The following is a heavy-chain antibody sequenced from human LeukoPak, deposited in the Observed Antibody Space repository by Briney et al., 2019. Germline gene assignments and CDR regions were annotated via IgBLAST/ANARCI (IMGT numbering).Heavy chain of an antibody. CDR1: GYTFTGYY. Sequence: ASVRVSCKASGYTFTGYYMHWVRQAPGQGLEWMGWINPNSGGTNYAQKFQGRVTMTRDTSISTAYMELSRLRSADTAVYYCARGIREYGSGSYYNVDWGQGTLVTVSS. J-gene: IGHJ4*02. CDR2: INPNSGGT. CDR3: ARGIREYGSGSYYNVD. D-gene: IGHD3-10*01. V-gene: IGHV1-2*02.